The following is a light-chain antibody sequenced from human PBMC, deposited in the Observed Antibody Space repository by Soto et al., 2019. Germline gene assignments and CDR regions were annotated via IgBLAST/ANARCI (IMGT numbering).Light chain of an antibody. CDR2: KTS. J-gene: IGKJ1*01. CDR3: QQYNTYSPT. CDR1: QSISTS. V-gene: IGKV1-5*03. Sequence: DTQMTQSPSTLSASVGDRVTITCRASQSISTSMVWYQQRPGTAPKLLIYKTSTLESGVPSRFSGSGSGTEFTLTISSLQPDDFATYYCQQYNTYSPTFGQGTKVEV.